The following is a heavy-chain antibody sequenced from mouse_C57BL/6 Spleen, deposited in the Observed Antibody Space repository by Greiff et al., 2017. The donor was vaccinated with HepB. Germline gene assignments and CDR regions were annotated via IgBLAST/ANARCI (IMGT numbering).Heavy chain of an antibody. CDR2: IDPNSGGT. CDR3: AKEALYWDFDV. J-gene: IGHJ1*03. CDR1: GYTFTSYW. Sequence: VQLQQPGAELVKPGASVKLSCKASGYTFTSYWMHWVKQRPGRGLEWIGRIDPNSGGTKYNEKFKSQATLTVDKPASTTYMQLSSLTSEYSAGYYCAKEALYWDFDVWGTGTTVTVSS. V-gene: IGHV1-72*01.